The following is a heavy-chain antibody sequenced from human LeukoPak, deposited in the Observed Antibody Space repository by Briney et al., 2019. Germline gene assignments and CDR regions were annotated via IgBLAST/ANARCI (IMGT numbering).Heavy chain of an antibody. CDR1: GCTFSSYA. CDR2: IAYDGSRA. Sequence: GGSLRLSCAASGCTFSSYAMHWVRQAPGKLLEWVAVIAYDGSRAFYADSVKGRFTISRDNSKNTMSVQVDDLRAEDTAVYYCTRYNNDHFDYWGQGTLVTVSS. J-gene: IGHJ4*02. D-gene: IGHD1-14*01. V-gene: IGHV3-30*04. CDR3: TRYNNDHFDY.